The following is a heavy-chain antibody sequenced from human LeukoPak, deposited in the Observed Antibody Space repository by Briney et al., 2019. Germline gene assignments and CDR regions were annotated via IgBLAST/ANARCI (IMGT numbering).Heavy chain of an antibody. D-gene: IGHD6-19*01. CDR1: GFTVSSNY. V-gene: IGHV3-66*01. Sequence: GGSLRLSCAASGFTVSSNYMSWVRQAPGKGLEWVSVIYSGGSTYYADSVKGRFTISRDNSKNTLYLQMNSLRAEDTAVYYCARDRAPVAGYYYYGMDVWGQGTTVTVSS. CDR2: IYSGGST. CDR3: ARDRAPVAGYYYYGMDV. J-gene: IGHJ6*02.